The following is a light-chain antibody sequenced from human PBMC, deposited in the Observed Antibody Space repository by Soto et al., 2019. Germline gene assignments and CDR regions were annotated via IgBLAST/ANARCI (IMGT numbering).Light chain of an antibody. CDR3: MQRKEFPWT. CDR2: SLS. J-gene: IGKJ1*01. CDR1: QSLLESAKGDTY. Sequence: DIEMTQTPLSLPVSPGEPASISCRSSQSLLESAKGDTYLDWLQQRPGQPPRLLIHSLSHRASGVPDSFSGSGSGTDFTLKITRVEAEDVGVYYCMQRKEFPWTFGQGTKVDIK. V-gene: IGKV2-40*01.